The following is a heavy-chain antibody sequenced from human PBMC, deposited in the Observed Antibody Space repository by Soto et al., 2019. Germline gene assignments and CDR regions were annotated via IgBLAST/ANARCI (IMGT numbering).Heavy chain of an antibody. CDR2: IYYSGST. CDR3: ARYSSGSYYYYYYMDV. Sequence: SETLSLTCTVSGGSISSYYWSWIRQPPGKGLEWIGYIYYSGSTNYNPSLKSRVTISVDTSKNQFSLKLSSVTAADTAVYYCARYSSGSYYYYYYMDVWGKGTTVTVSS. D-gene: IGHD6-19*01. J-gene: IGHJ6*03. CDR1: GGSISSYY. V-gene: IGHV4-59*01.